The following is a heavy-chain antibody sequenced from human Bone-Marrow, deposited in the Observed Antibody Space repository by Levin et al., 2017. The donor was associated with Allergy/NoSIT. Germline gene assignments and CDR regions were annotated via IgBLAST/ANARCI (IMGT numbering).Heavy chain of an antibody. CDR2: ISYDGSDQ. CDR3: ARAPAQFDY. CDR1: GFNFNTYA. V-gene: IGHV3-30*04. Sequence: LSLTCAASGFNFNTYAMHWVRQAPGKGLEWVAVISYDGSDQHYADSVKGRFIVSRDNYQNTLYLEMRSLTPGDTALYYCARAPAQFDYWGQGTPVTVSS. J-gene: IGHJ4*02.